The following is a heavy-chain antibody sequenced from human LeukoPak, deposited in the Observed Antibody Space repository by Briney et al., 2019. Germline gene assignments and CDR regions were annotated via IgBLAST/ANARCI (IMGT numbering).Heavy chain of an antibody. D-gene: IGHD7-27*01. V-gene: IGHV4-61*02. Sequence: PSQTLSLTCTVSGGSISSGSYYWSWIRQPAGKGLEWIGRIYTSGSTNYNPSLKSRVTISVDTSKNQFSLKLSSVTAADTAVYYCARVRMGIHYYMDVWGKGTTVTVSS. J-gene: IGHJ6*03. CDR1: GGSISSGSYY. CDR3: ARVRMGIHYYMDV. CDR2: IYTSGST.